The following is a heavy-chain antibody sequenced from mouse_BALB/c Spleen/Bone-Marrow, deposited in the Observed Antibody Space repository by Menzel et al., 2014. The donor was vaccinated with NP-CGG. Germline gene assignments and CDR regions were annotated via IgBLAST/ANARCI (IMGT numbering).Heavy chain of an antibody. CDR3: ARGSGYYYAMDY. CDR1: GYTFTSYW. CDR2: INPANGRT. J-gene: IGHJ4*01. Sequence: QVQLQQSGAELVKPGASVKLSCKASGYTFTSYWMHWVKQRPGQGLEWIGGINPANGRTNYNEKFKSKATLTVDKSSSTAYMQLNSMTSEDSAVYYCARGSGYYYAMDYWGQGTSVTVSS. V-gene: IGHV1S81*02. D-gene: IGHD2-2*01.